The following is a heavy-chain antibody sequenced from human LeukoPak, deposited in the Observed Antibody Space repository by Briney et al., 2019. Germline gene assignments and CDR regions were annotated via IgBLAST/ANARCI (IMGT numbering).Heavy chain of an antibody. D-gene: IGHD3-10*01. CDR3: ARAGHYYFDY. V-gene: IGHV3-23*01. CDR2: ISGSGGST. J-gene: IGHJ4*02. CDR1: GFTFSSYA. Sequence: GGSLRLSCAASGFTFSSYAMSWVRQAPGKGLEWVSAISGSGGSTYYADSVKGRFTISRDNAKNSLYLQMNSLRPEDTAVYYCARAGHYYFDYWGQGTLVTVSS.